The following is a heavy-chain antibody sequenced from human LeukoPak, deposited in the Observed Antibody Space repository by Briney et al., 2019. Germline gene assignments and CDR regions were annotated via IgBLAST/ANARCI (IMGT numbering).Heavy chain of an antibody. J-gene: IGHJ6*02. Sequence: ASVKVSCKASGYTFTSYAMHWVRQAPGQRLEWMGWINAGNGNTKYSQKFQGRVTITRDTSASTAYMELSSLRSEDTAVYYCARDRDDSSGYRRLGYYYYGMDVWGQGTTVTVSS. D-gene: IGHD3-22*01. CDR1: GYTFTSYA. CDR2: INAGNGNT. V-gene: IGHV1-3*01. CDR3: ARDRDDSSGYRRLGYYYYGMDV.